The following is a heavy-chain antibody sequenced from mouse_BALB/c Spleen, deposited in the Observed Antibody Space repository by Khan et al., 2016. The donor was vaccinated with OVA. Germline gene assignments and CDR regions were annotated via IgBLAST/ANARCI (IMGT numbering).Heavy chain of an antibody. CDR1: GYTFTSYW. D-gene: IGHD2-14*01. Sequence: QVQLQQPGAELVKPGASVKLSCKASGYTFTSYWMHWVKQRPGQGLEWIGEINPSNGRTNYNEKFKSKATLTVDKSSSPAYMQLSSLTSEDSWVFYCARFPYYRYDEGYYGMDYWGQGTSVTVSS. J-gene: IGHJ4*01. CDR3: ARFPYYRYDEGYYGMDY. CDR2: INPSNGRT. V-gene: IGHV1S81*02.